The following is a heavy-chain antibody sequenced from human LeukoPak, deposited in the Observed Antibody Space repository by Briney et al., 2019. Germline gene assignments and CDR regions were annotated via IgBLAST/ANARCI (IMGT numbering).Heavy chain of an antibody. CDR3: GRGSGWYDP. CDR1: GGSISGRS. Sequence: SETLSLTCTVSGGSISGRSWSWIRQPPGKGLEWIGYILASGKTNYNPSLQSRVTISVDTSKNQFSLRLSSVTAADTAVYFCGRGSGWYDPWGQGTLVTVSS. V-gene: IGHV4-59*11. J-gene: IGHJ5*02. CDR2: ILASGKT. D-gene: IGHD3-3*01.